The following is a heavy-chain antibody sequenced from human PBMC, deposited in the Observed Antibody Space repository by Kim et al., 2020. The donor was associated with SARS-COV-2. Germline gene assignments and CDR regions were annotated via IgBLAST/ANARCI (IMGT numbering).Heavy chain of an antibody. V-gene: IGHV4-39*01. Sequence: SETLSLTCTVSGGSISSANYYWGWIRQPPGKGLEWIGSIFYRGSTYYNPSLKSRVTISLDTSNNQFSLKLNSVTAANTAIYYCARPHYGANSYFDPWGQGTLVTVSS. D-gene: IGHD4-17*01. J-gene: IGHJ5*02. CDR2: IFYRGST. CDR3: ARPHYGANSYFDP. CDR1: GGSISSANYY.